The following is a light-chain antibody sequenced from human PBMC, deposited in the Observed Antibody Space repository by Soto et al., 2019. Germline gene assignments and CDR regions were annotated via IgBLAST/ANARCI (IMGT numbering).Light chain of an antibody. V-gene: IGKV3-20*01. Sequence: EMVLTQSPGTLSLSPGERATLSCRASQSVTSNYLAWYQQKPGQAPRLLVYAASSRATGIPDRFSGSGSGTDFTLIISRLEPEDFAMYYCQQYGNSAPNTFGQGTRLEIE. CDR1: QSVTSNY. J-gene: IGKJ5*01. CDR3: QQYGNSAPNT. CDR2: AAS.